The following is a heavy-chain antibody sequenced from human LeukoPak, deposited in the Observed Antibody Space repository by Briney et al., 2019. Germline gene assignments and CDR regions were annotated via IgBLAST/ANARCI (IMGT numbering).Heavy chain of an antibody. Sequence: PSETLSLTCAVYGGSFSGYYWSWIRQPPGKGLEWIGEINHSGSTNYNPSLKSRVTISVDTSKNQFSLKLSSVTAADTAVYYCARVSRPGDSQFDPWGQGTLVTVSS. CDR3: ARVSRPGDSQFDP. D-gene: IGHD7-27*01. V-gene: IGHV4-34*01. CDR1: GGSFSGYY. CDR2: INHSGST. J-gene: IGHJ5*02.